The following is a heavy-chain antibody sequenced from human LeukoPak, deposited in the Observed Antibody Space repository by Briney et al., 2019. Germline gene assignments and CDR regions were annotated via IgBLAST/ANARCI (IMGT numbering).Heavy chain of an antibody. V-gene: IGHV1-18*04. J-gene: IGHJ4*02. CDR3: SRVVVVPAASSFDY. CDR1: GYRYTSNG. D-gene: IGHD2-2*01. CDR2: ISPYNGNT. Sequence: SVKVSSKDSGYRYTSNGICWVRQATGQGLEWMGWISPYNGNTNYPQKLQGRVTMTTDTSTSTAYMELRSLRSDDTAVYYCSRVVVVPAASSFDYWGQGTLVTVSS.